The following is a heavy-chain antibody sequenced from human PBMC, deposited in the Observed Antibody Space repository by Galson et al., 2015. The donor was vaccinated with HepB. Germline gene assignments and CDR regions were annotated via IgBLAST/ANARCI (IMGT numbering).Heavy chain of an antibody. CDR2: IIPIFGTA. CDR3: ARGNGYYDFWSGPTPNWFDP. V-gene: IGHV1-69*13. D-gene: IGHD3-3*01. Sequence: SVKVSCKASGGTFSSYAISWVRQAPGQGLEWMGGIIPIFGTANYAQKFQGRVTITADESTSTAYMEPSSLRSEDTAVYYCARGNGYYDFWSGPTPNWFDPWGQGTLVTVSS. J-gene: IGHJ5*02. CDR1: GGTFSSYA.